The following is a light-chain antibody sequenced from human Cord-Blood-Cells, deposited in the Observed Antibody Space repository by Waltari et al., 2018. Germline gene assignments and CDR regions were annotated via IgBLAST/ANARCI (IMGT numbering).Light chain of an antibody. Sequence: QSALTQPRSVSGSPGQSVPISCTGTSSDVGGYNNVSWYQPHPGKAPKLMIYDVSKRPSGVPDRFSGSKSGNTASLTISGLQAEDEADYYCCSYAGSYTLVFGGGTKLTVL. CDR3: CSYAGSYTLV. J-gene: IGLJ2*01. CDR2: DVS. V-gene: IGLV2-11*01. CDR1: SSDVGGYNN.